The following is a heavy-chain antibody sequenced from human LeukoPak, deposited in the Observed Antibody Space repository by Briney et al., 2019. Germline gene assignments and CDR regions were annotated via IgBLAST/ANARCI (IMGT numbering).Heavy chain of an antibody. CDR1: GGSISSYY. CDR3: ARGPGYSSSWYPYYYYYYYMDV. V-gene: IGHV4-59*01. Sequence: PSETLSLTCTVSGGSISSYYWSWIRQPPGKGLEWIGYIYYSGSTNYNPSLKSRVTISVDTSKNQFSLKLSSVTAADTAVYYCARGPGYSSSWYPYYYYYYYMDVWGKGTTVTISS. J-gene: IGHJ6*03. D-gene: IGHD6-13*01. CDR2: IYYSGST.